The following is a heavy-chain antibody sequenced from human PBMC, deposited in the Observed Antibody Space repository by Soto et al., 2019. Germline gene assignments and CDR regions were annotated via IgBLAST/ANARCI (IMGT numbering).Heavy chain of an antibody. D-gene: IGHD3-22*01. Sequence: QVQLQESGPGLVKPSGTLSLTCAVSGGSISSSNWWSWVRQPPGKGLEWIGEIYHSGSTNYNQSLKSRVPLSVDKSKNQFSLKLSSVTAADTAVYYCARDGGHYYDSSGYYGWFDPWGQGNLVTVSS. CDR2: IYHSGST. V-gene: IGHV4-4*02. CDR3: ARDGGHYYDSSGYYGWFDP. CDR1: GGSISSSNW. J-gene: IGHJ5*02.